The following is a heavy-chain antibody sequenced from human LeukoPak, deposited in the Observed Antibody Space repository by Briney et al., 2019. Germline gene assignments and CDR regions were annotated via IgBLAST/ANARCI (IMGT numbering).Heavy chain of an antibody. Sequence: GGSLRLSCAASGFTVSSNYMSWVRQAPGKGLEWVSVIYSGGSTYYADSVKGRFTIPRDDAENSLYLQMNSLRIEDTAVYYCARIMTTVTFFDYWGQGTLVTVSS. CDR1: GFTVSSNY. D-gene: IGHD4-17*01. CDR2: IYSGGST. CDR3: ARIMTTVTFFDY. V-gene: IGHV3-53*01. J-gene: IGHJ4*02.